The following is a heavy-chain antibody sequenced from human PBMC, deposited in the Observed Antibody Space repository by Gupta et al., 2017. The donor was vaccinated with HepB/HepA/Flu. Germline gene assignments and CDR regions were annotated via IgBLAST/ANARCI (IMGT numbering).Heavy chain of an antibody. CDR1: GGSFSGYY. J-gene: IGHJ5*02. V-gene: IGHV4-34*01. CDR2: INHSGST. Sequence: QVQLQQWGAGLLKPSETLSLTCAVYGGSFSGYYWSWIRQPPGKGLEWIGEINHSGSTNYNPSLKSRVTISVDTSKNQFSLKLSSVTAADTAVYYCASLSWFDPWGQGTLVTVSS. CDR3: ASLSWFDP.